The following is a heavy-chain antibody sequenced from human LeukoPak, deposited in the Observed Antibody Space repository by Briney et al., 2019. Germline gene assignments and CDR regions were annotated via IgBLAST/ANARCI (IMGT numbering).Heavy chain of an antibody. CDR2: ISGYNGNT. CDR1: GYTFTNYG. Sequence: ASVKVSCKTSGYTFTNYGISWVRQAPGQGPEWMGWISGYNGNTNYVQKFQGRVTMTTDTSTSTAYMELRSLRSDDTAVYYCARDISLGPLHYGQPFEYWGQGNLVTVSP. J-gene: IGHJ4*02. V-gene: IGHV1-18*01. D-gene: IGHD4-17*01. CDR3: ARDISLGPLHYGQPFEY.